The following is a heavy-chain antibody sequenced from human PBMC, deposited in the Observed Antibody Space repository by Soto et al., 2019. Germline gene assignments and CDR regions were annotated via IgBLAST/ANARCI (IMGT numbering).Heavy chain of an antibody. D-gene: IGHD6-19*01. V-gene: IGHV3-64D*08. CDR3: VKSLAVAGPDGYFDY. CDR2: ISSNGGST. J-gene: IGHJ4*02. Sequence: GGSLRLSCSASGFTFSSYAMHWVRQAPGKGLEYVSAISSNGGSTYYADSVKGRFTISRDNSKNTLYLQMSSLRAEDTAVYYCVKSLAVAGPDGYFDYWGQGTLVTVSS. CDR1: GFTFSSYA.